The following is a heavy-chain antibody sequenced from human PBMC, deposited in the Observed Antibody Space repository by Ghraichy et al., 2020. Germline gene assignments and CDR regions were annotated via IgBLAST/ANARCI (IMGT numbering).Heavy chain of an antibody. CDR1: GFTFDDYA. CDR3: AKDYCSSTSCSTARFDY. J-gene: IGHJ4*02. CDR2: ISWNSGSI. Sequence: SLRLSCAASGFTFDDYAMHWVRQAPGKGLEWVSGISWNSGSIGYADSVKGRFTISRDNAKNSLYLQMNSLRAEDTALYYCAKDYCSSTSCSTARFDYWGQGTLVTVSS. V-gene: IGHV3-9*01. D-gene: IGHD2-2*01.